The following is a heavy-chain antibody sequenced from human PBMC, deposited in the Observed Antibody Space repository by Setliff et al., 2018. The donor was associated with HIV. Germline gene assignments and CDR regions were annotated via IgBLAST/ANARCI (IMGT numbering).Heavy chain of an antibody. Sequence: SETLSLTCAVSGGSISSGGFSWAWTRQPPGRGLEWIGYIYHSGNAYYNSSLQSRVSISVDKSKNQFSLRLTSVTATDTAVYYCATGVGQGSGSFFDNWGQGKLVTVSS. CDR2: IYHSGNA. CDR1: GGSISSGGFS. V-gene: IGHV4-30-2*01. CDR3: ATGVGQGSGSFFDN. D-gene: IGHD3-10*01. J-gene: IGHJ4*02.